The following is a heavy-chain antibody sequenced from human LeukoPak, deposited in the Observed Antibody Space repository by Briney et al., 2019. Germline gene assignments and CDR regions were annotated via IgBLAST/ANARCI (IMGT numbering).Heavy chain of an antibody. D-gene: IGHD2-15*01. CDR2: IRPYNGNT. J-gene: IGHJ4*02. CDR1: GYTFRSYG. V-gene: IGHV1-18*01. Sequence: GASVKVSCKASGYTFRSYGLSWVRQAPGQGLEWIGWIRPYNGNTKYTEKFQGRVTLTTDTSTSTASMELRSLRSDDTAMYYCARDLSVAASPDPLAFWGQGTLVTVSS. CDR3: ARDLSVAASPDPLAF.